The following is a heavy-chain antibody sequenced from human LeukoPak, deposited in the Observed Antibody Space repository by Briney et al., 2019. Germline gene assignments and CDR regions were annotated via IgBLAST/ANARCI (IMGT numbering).Heavy chain of an antibody. J-gene: IGHJ4*02. CDR3: AKDREVAHGYSYGYLGY. D-gene: IGHD5-18*01. CDR2: ISYDGSNK. Sequence: GRSLRLSCAASGFTFSSYGMHWVRQAPGKGLEWVAVISYDGSNKYYADSVMGRFTISRDNSKNTLYLQMNSLRAEDTAVYYCAKDREVAHGYSYGYLGYWGQGTLVTVSS. V-gene: IGHV3-30*18. CDR1: GFTFSSYG.